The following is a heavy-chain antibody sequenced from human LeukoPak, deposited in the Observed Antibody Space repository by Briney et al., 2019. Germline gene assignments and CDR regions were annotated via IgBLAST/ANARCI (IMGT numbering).Heavy chain of an antibody. Sequence: SETLSLTCAVYGGSFSDYYWTWARQSQGKGLEWIGEINHSGSTDYNPSLKSRVIISADTSKNQFSLNLNSVTAADTAVYYCARCGGYDYFDDCWGQGTLVTVSS. CDR1: GGSFSDYY. V-gene: IGHV4-34*01. CDR3: ARCGGYDYFDDC. D-gene: IGHD5-12*01. CDR2: INHSGST. J-gene: IGHJ4*02.